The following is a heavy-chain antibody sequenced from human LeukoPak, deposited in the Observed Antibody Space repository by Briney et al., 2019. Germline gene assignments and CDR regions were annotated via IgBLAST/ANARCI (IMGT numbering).Heavy chain of an antibody. CDR3: AREEHYDFWSGYYYYYGMDV. CDR1: GFTFSSYW. CDR2: IKQDGSEK. Sequence: PGGSLRLSCAASGFTFSSYWMSWVRQAPGKGLEWVANIKQDGSEKYYVDSVKGRFTISRDNAKNSLYLQMNSLRAEDTAVYYCAREEHYDFWSGYYYYYGMDVRGQGTTVTVSS. V-gene: IGHV3-7*01. J-gene: IGHJ6*02. D-gene: IGHD3-3*01.